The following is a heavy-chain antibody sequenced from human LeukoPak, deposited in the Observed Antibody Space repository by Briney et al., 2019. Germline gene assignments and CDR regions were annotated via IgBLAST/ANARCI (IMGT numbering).Heavy chain of an antibody. CDR2: IYYSGST. CDR1: GGSISSYY. V-gene: IGHV4-59*01. CDR3: ARVNSLYYYMDV. J-gene: IGHJ6*03. D-gene: IGHD1/OR15-1a*01. Sequence: SETLSLTCTVSGGSISSYYWSWIRQPPGKGLEWIGYIYYSGSTNYNPSLKSRVTISVDTSKNQFSLKLSSVNAADTAVYYCARVNSLYYYMDVWGKGTTVTVSS.